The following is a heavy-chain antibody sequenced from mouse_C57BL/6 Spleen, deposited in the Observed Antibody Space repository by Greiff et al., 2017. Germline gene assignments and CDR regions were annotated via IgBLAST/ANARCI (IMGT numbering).Heavy chain of an antibody. CDR2: IRTGGGT. CDR3: ARNNDGYSYAMDY. CDR1: GFSLTSYA. J-gene: IGHJ4*01. D-gene: IGHD2-3*01. Sequence: QVQLKESGPGLVAPSQSLSITCTVSGFSLTSYAISWVRQPPGKGLEWLGVIRTGGGTNYNSALKSRLSISKDNSKSQVFLKMNSLQTDDTARYYCARNNDGYSYAMDYWGQGTSVTVSS. V-gene: IGHV2-9-1*01.